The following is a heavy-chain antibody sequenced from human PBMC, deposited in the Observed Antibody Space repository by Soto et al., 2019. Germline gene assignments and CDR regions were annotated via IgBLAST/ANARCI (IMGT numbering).Heavy chain of an antibody. Sequence: QVQLVQSGAEVKKPGSSVKVSCKASGGAFSDYAFSWVRQAPGQGLEWLGGIMPIFRAPDYAQKFQGRVTITAEETTRTAYMEMRSMRSKDTAVYYCASWLKGADIGNYYYGMDVWGQGTTVTV. CDR2: IMPIFRAP. CDR3: ASWLKGADIGNYYYGMDV. CDR1: GGAFSDYA. J-gene: IGHJ6*02. V-gene: IGHV1-69*12. D-gene: IGHD2-15*01.